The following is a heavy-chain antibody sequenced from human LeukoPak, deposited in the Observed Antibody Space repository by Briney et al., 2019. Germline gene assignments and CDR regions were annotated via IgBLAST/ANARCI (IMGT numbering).Heavy chain of an antibody. Sequence: PSETLSLTCTVSGGSFGNYYWSWIRQPPGKGLEWIGYIYYSGNTNYNPSLKSRVTISIDTSKNQFSLKLSSVTAADTAVYYCARVGDGLFDYWGQGTLVTVSS. V-gene: IGHV4-59*08. J-gene: IGHJ4*02. D-gene: IGHD1-26*01. CDR3: ARVGDGLFDY. CDR1: GGSFGNYY. CDR2: IYYSGNT.